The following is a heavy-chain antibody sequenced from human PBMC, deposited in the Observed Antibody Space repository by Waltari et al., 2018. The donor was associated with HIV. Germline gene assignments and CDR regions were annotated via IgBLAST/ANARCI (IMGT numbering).Heavy chain of an antibody. CDR1: GFTISNHC. Sequence: EVQLVESGGGLVQPGGALRLTCAASGFTISNHCMRRARQGPGKGLGGVVNVKQDGCGTYYVGGVKGRCTIARDNAKNSLYLQMNSLRAEDTAVYYGAREQRLAATDYWGQGTLVTVSS. V-gene: IGHV3-7*04. CDR2: VKQDGCGT. J-gene: IGHJ4*02. D-gene: IGHD6-25*01. CDR3: AREQRLAATDY.